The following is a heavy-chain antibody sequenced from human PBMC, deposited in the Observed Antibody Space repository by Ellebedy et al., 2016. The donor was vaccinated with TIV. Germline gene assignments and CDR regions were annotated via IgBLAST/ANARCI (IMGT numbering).Heavy chain of an antibody. CDR2: ISYSGST. D-gene: IGHD1-1*01. J-gene: IGHJ3*02. CDR1: GDSITSYY. V-gene: IGHV4-39*01. Sequence: MPSETLSLTCAVSGDSITSYYWSWIRQPPGKGLVWIGSISYSGSTYYNPSLKSRVTISVDTSKNQFSLKLSSVTAADTAVYYCARLKATNSPFDIWGQGTMVTVSS. CDR3: ARLKATNSPFDI.